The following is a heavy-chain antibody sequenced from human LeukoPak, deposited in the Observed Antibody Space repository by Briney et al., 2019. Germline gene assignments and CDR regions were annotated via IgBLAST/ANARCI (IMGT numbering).Heavy chain of an antibody. J-gene: IGHJ4*02. CDR2: IYYSGST. CDR1: GGSVSSGSYY. D-gene: IGHD4-17*01. CDR3: AREETVTGYFDY. V-gene: IGHV4-61*01. Sequence: PSETLSLTCTVSGGSVSSGSYYWSWIRQPPGKGLEWIGYIYYSGSTNYNPSLKSRVTISVDTSKNQFSLKLSFVTAADTAVYYCAREETVTGYFDYWGQGTLVTVSS.